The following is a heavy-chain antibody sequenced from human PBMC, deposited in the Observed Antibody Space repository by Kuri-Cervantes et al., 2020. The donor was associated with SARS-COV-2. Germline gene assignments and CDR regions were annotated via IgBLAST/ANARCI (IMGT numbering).Heavy chain of an antibody. V-gene: IGHV3-64*02. CDR1: GFTFSSYA. J-gene: IGHJ6*04. Sequence: GEALKIFCAASGFTFSSYAMHWVRQAPGKGLGYVSAISSNGGSKYYADSVKGRFTISRDNSKKTLYLQMGSLRAEDMAVYYCARGKIGGTICLDVWGKGTTVTVSS. CDR3: ARGKIGGTICLDV. D-gene: IGHD3-3*01. CDR2: ISSNGGSK.